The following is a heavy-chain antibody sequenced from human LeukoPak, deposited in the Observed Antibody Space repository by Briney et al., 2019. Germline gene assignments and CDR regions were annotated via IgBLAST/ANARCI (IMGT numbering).Heavy chain of an antibody. Sequence: ASVKVSCKASGYTFTSYYMHWVRQAPGQGLEWMGWISAYNGNTNYAQKLQGRVTMTTDTSTSTAYMELRSLRSDDTAVYYCARVRGSGRDYDYWGQGTLVTVSS. J-gene: IGHJ4*02. D-gene: IGHD3-10*01. CDR2: ISAYNGNT. CDR3: ARVRGSGRDYDY. CDR1: GYTFTSYY. V-gene: IGHV1-18*04.